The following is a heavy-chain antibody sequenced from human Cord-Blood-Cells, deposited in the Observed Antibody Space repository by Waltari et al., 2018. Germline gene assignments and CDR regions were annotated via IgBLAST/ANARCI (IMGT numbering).Heavy chain of an antibody. D-gene: IGHD1-26*01. CDR2: INHSGST. V-gene: IGHV4-34*01. Sequence: QVQLQPRGAGLLKPSETLYLTCAVYVGSLSGYYWSWIRQPPGKGLEWIGEINHSGSTNYKPAVKSRVALSVETSKTHCSLKLGGVTAADTAVYYCARIRANWEPHDAFDIWGQGTRVTVAS. CDR1: VGSLSGYY. J-gene: IGHJ3*02. CDR3: ARIRANWEPHDAFDI.